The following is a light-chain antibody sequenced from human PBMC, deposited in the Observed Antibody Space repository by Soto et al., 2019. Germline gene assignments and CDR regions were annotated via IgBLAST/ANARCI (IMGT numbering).Light chain of an antibody. J-gene: IGLJ1*01. Sequence: QSVLTQPASLSGSPGQSITISCTGTSSDVGDYDYVSWYQQHPGKAPKLIIYEVSDRPSGVSNRFSGSKSANTASLTISGLQAEDEADYFCSSYTSSRSLVFGTGTKVNVL. CDR2: EVS. CDR1: SSDVGDYDY. V-gene: IGLV2-14*01. CDR3: SSYTSSRSLV.